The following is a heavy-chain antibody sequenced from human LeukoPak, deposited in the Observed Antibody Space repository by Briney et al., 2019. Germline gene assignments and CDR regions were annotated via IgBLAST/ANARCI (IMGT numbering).Heavy chain of an antibody. CDR1: GLTFSTYW. D-gene: IGHD3-10*01. Sequence: GGSLRLSCAASGLTFSTYWMTWVRQAPGKGLEWVANIKQDGSEKNYVDSVKGRFTISRDNAKNSLYLQMNSLRVEDTAVYYCAGGIAMVRGGDVWGKGTTVTVSS. V-gene: IGHV3-7*01. CDR2: IKQDGSEK. CDR3: AGGIAMVRGGDV. J-gene: IGHJ6*04.